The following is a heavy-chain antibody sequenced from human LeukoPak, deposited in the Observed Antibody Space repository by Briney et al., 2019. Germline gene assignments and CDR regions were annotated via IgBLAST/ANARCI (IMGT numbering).Heavy chain of an antibody. Sequence: PSETLSLTCAVYGGSFSGYYWSWIRQPPGKGLEWIGEINHSGSTNYNPSLKSRVTISVDTSKNQFSLKLSSVTAADTAVYYCARKQDKRNWFDPWGQGTLVTVPS. CDR2: INHSGST. D-gene: IGHD2-15*01. CDR1: GGSFSGYY. V-gene: IGHV4-34*01. J-gene: IGHJ5*02. CDR3: ARKQDKRNWFDP.